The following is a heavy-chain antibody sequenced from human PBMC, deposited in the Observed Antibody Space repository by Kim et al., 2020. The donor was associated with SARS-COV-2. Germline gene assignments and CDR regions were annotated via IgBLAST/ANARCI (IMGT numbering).Heavy chain of an antibody. V-gene: IGHV3-33*06. Sequence: GGSLRLSCAASGFTFSSYGMHWVRQAPGKGLEWVAVIWYDGSNKYYADSVKGRFTISRDNSKNTLYLQMNSLRAEDTAVYYCAKSYYRDLGYCSSTSCRQNNWFDPWGQGTLVTVSS. J-gene: IGHJ5*02. CDR1: GFTFSSYG. CDR3: AKSYYRDLGYCSSTSCRQNNWFDP. D-gene: IGHD2-2*01. CDR2: IWYDGSNK.